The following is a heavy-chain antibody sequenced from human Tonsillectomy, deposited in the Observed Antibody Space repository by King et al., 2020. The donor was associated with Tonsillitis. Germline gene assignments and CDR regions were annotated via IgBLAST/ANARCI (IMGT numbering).Heavy chain of an antibody. J-gene: IGHJ4*02. D-gene: IGHD2-15*01. CDR1: RFTFSSYA. CDR3: ARASLKFCSGGSCYSSPFDY. CDR2: ISYDGSNK. V-gene: IGHV3-30-3*01. Sequence: QLVQSGGGVVQPGRSLRLSCAASRFTFSSYAMHWVRQAPGKGQEWVTLISYDGSNKYYADSVKGRFTISRDNSKNTLYLQMNSLRAEDTAVYYCARASLKFCSGGSCYSSPFDYWGQGTLVTGSS.